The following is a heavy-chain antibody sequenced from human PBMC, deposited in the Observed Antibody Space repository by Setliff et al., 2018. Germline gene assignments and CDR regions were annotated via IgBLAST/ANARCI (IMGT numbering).Heavy chain of an antibody. J-gene: IGHJ5*02. Sequence: VSCKASGFSFSSSALQWVRQARGQRLEWIGWIVVGSGHTDYAQNFQERVTITRDMSTSTAYMELTSLTSEDTALYYCAARYYYDTLPYGSWGQGTRVTSPQ. V-gene: IGHV1-58*01. CDR2: IVVGSGHT. D-gene: IGHD3-22*01. CDR1: GFSFSSSA. CDR3: AARYYYDTLPYGS.